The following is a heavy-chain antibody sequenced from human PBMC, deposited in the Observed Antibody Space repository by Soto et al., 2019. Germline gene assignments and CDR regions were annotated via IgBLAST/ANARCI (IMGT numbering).Heavy chain of an antibody. CDR3: ARERGGATATLVYYYFYMDV. CDR2: INPNGGVT. V-gene: IGHV1-2*04. Sequence: QVQLVQSGAEVRKPGASVTVSCRSSGDSFNDYYIHWVRQAPGQGFEWMGWINPNGGVTKYAQKFQGWVSMTRDTSIRTVYMQLSRLRSDDTAVYYWARERGGATATLVYYYFYMDVWGTGTTVTGSS. D-gene: IGHD5-12*01. CDR1: GDSFNDYY. J-gene: IGHJ6*03.